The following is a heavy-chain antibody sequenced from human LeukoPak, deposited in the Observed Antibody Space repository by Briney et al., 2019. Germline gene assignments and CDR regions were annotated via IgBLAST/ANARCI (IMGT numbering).Heavy chain of an antibody. Sequence: GGSLRLSCAASGFTSSDYYMTWIRQAPGKGLEWISYIDSSGGTIYYADSVKGRFTISRDNAKNSLYLQMDSLRAEDTAVYYCARDQDGRYCSSTSCYIGAFDYWGQGTLVTVSS. CDR3: ARDQDGRYCSSTSCYIGAFDY. CDR1: GFTSSDYY. D-gene: IGHD2-2*01. V-gene: IGHV3-11*01. J-gene: IGHJ4*02. CDR2: IDSSGGTI.